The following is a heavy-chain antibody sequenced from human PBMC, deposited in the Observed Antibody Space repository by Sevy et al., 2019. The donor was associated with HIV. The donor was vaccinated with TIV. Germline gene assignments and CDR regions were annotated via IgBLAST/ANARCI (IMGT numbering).Heavy chain of an antibody. D-gene: IGHD6-19*01. J-gene: IGHJ5*02. V-gene: IGHV3-23*01. CDR1: AFTFIAFG. CDR3: ARYGRIPVAGHTWFDP. Sequence: GGSLRLSCSASAFTFIAFGKTWVRQAPGKGLEWVSGISGGGAATAYADSVKGRFTISRDNSKNTLYLQMNSLTAADTAVYYCARYGRIPVAGHTWFDPWGLGTLVTVSS. CDR2: ISGGGAAT.